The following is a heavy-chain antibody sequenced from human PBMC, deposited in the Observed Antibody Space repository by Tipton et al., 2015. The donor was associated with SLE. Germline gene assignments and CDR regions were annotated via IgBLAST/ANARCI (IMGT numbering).Heavy chain of an antibody. D-gene: IGHD5/OR15-5a*01. J-gene: IGHJ4*02. CDR2: VYYSGST. CDR3: AASVVPWAY. CDR1: GGSISSSSYN. V-gene: IGHV4-39*07. Sequence: TLSLTCTVSGGSISSSSYNWGWIRQPPGKGLEWIGSVYYSGSTYYSPSLKSRVTISVDMSKNQFSLKLSSVTAADTAVYYCAASVVPWAYWGQGTLVTVSS.